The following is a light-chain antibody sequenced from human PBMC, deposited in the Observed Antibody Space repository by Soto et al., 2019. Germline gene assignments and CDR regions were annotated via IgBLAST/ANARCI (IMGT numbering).Light chain of an antibody. J-gene: IGKJ1*01. CDR2: GAS. Sequence: EVVLTQSPGTLSLSPGEGATLSCRASQSITGPYLSWYQQKPGQTPRLLIYGASSRAAGIPDRFSGSGSGSDFTLTISRLEPEDFAVYYCHQYDTWTFGQGTKVEVK. CDR3: HQYDTWT. CDR1: QSITGPY. V-gene: IGKV3-20*01.